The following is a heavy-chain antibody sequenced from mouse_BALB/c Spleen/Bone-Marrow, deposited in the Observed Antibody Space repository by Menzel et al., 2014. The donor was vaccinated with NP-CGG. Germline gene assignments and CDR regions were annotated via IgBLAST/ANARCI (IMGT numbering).Heavy chain of an antibody. CDR2: INPGSGGT. V-gene: IGHV1-54*01. CDR3: ARELGRWYFDV. D-gene: IGHD4-1*01. CDR1: GYAFTNYL. J-gene: IGHJ1*01. Sequence: QVQLKESGAELVRPGTSVKVSCKASGYAFTNYLIEWVKQRPGRGLEWIGVINPGSGGTNYNEKFKGKATLTADKSSSTAYMQLSSLTSDDSAVYFCARELGRWYFDVWGAGTTVTVSS.